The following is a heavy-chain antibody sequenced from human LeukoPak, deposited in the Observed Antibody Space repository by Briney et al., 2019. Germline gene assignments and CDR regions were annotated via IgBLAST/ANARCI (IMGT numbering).Heavy chain of an antibody. CDR2: IYSGGST. CDR3: ARVEFVYYCYGMDF. J-gene: IGHJ6*02. CDR1: GFTVSSNY. V-gene: IGHV3-66*01. Sequence: GGSLRLSCAASGFTVSSNYMSWLRQAPGKGLERVSVIYSGGSTYYADSVKGRFTISRDNSKNTLYLQMNSLRAEDTAVYYCARVEFVYYCYGMDFWGQGTTVTVSS.